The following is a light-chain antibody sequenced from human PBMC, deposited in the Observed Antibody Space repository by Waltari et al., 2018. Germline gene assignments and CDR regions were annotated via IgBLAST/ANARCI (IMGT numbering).Light chain of an antibody. J-gene: IGKJ1*01. CDR3: QQRTNWPPWA. CDR1: QSVRTN. V-gene: IGKV3-11*01. CDR2: DAS. Sequence: IVLTQSPATLSLSPGERATLYCRASQSVRTNLAWYQQKPGQAPRLLIYDASHRATGIPARFSGSGSGTDFTLTISTLEAEDFAVYYCQQRTNWPPWAFGQGTKVEI.